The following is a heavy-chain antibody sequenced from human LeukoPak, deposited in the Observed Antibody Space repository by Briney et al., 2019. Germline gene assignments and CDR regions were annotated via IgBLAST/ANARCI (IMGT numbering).Heavy chain of an antibody. Sequence: SEILSLTCTVSGYSISSGYYWGWIRQPPGKGLEWIGSIYHSGSTYYNPSLKSRVTISVDTSKNQFSLKLSSVTAADTAVYYCAREGPRYTVTTSGQQVGLVQDDQVTSDYWGQGTLVTVSS. J-gene: IGHJ4*02. D-gene: IGHD4-17*01. CDR2: IYHSGST. CDR1: GYSISSGYY. CDR3: AREGPRYTVTTSGQQVGLVQDDQVTSDY. V-gene: IGHV4-38-2*02.